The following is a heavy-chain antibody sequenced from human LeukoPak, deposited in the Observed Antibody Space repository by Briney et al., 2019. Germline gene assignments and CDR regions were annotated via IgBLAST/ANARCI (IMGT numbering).Heavy chain of an antibody. D-gene: IGHD6-13*01. CDR3: ARAVWQQLRGYFDD. CDR1: GINFRSYA. V-gene: IGHV3-30-3*01. J-gene: IGHJ4*02. CDR2: ISYDGSNK. Sequence: PGRSLRLSCAASGINFRSYAMHWVRQAPGKGLEWVAVISYDGSNKYYADSVKGRFTISRDNSKSTLYLQMNSLRPEDTAVYYCARAVWQQLRGYFDDWGQGTLVTVSS.